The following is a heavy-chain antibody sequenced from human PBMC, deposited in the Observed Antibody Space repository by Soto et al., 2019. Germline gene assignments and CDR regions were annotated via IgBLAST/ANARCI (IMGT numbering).Heavy chain of an antibody. Sequence: GGSLRLSCAASGFTFSTYHMDWVRQAPGKGLESIASISGSGDRDYYANSVRGRFTVSRDNSKNTLYLQMHSLRAEDSAVYYCAKILSLTPSYWYGLDVWGQGTTVPVPS. J-gene: IGHJ6*02. CDR1: GFTFSTYH. CDR3: AKILSLTPSYWYGLDV. D-gene: IGHD2-8*02. CDR2: ISGSGDRD. V-gene: IGHV3-23*01.